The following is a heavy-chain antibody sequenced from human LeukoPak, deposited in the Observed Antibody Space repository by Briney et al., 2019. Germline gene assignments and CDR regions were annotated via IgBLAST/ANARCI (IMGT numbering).Heavy chain of an antibody. CDR3: ARDMGYYDSSGYTDYMDV. D-gene: IGHD3-22*01. CDR1: GGSFSGYY. CDR2: INHSGST. V-gene: IGHV4-34*01. J-gene: IGHJ6*03. Sequence: SETLSLTCAVYGGSFSGYYWSWIRQPPGKGLEWIGEINHSGSTNYNPSLKSRVTISVDTSKNQFSLKLTSVTAADTAVYYCARDMGYYDSSGYTDYMDVWGKGTTVTVSS.